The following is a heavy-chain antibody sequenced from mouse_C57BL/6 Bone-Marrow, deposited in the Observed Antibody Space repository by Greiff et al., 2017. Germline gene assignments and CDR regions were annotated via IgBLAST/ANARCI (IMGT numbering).Heavy chain of an antibody. CDR3: ARSDYYGSFAY. D-gene: IGHD1-1*01. V-gene: IGHV1-54*01. CDR1: GYAFTNYL. CDR2: INPGSGGT. J-gene: IGHJ3*01. Sequence: QVQLQQSGAELVRPGTSVKVSCKASGYAFTNYLIEWVKQRPGQGLEWIGVINPGSGGTNYNEKFKGKATLTADKSSSTAYMQLSSLTSEDSAVYFCARSDYYGSFAYWGQGTLVTVSA.